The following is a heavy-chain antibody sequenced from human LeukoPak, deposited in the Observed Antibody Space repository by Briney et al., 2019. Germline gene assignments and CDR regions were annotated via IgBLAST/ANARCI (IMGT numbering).Heavy chain of an antibody. D-gene: IGHD3-9*01. CDR2: INHSGST. J-gene: IGHJ4*02. V-gene: IGHV4-34*01. Sequence: SETLSLTCAVYGGSFSGYYWSWIRQPPGKGLEWIGEINHSGSTNYNPSLKSRVTISVDTSKNQFSLKLSSVTAADTAVYYCARGRHYDILTGYYNERYFDYWGQGTLVTVSS. CDR3: ARGRHYDILTGYYNERYFDY. CDR1: GGSFSGYY.